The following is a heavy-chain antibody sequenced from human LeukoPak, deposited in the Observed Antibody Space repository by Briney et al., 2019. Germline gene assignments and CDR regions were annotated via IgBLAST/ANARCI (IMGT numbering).Heavy chain of an antibody. CDR1: GYTFTSYY. J-gene: IGHJ4*02. CDR3: ARDRLTQAIDY. V-gene: IGHV1-46*01. Sequence: ASVKVSCKASGYTFTSYYMHWVRQAPGQGLEWMGIINRSGGSTSYAQKFQGRVTMTRDTSTSTVYMELSSLRSEDTAVYYCARDRLTQAIDYWGQGTLVTVSS. D-gene: IGHD6-6*01. CDR2: INRSGGST.